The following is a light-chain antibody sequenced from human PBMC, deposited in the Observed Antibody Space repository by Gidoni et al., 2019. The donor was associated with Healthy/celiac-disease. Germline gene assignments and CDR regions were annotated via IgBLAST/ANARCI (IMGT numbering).Light chain of an antibody. Sequence: DIQMTQSPSTLSASVGDRVTITCRASQIISSWLAWYQQKPGKAPKLLIYKASSLESGVPSRFSGSGSGTEFTLTISSLQPDDFATYYCQQYNSYPFFGGGTKVEIK. CDR1: QIISSW. J-gene: IGKJ4*01. CDR3: QQYNSYPF. CDR2: KAS. V-gene: IGKV1-5*03.